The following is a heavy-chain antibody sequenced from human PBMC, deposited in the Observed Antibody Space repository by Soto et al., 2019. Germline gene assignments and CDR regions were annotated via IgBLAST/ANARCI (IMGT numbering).Heavy chain of an antibody. D-gene: IGHD6-19*01. CDR1: GFTFDYYT. CDR2: ISWDGGST. J-gene: IGHJ6*02. Sequence: PGGSLRLSCAASGFTFDYYTMHWVRQSPGKGLEWVSLISWDGGSTYYADSVKGRFTISRDNSKNSLYLQMNSLRTEDTALYYCAKDTNYKVWLVEGYDYYGMDVWGQGTTVTVSS. CDR3: AKDTNYKVWLVEGYDYYGMDV. V-gene: IGHV3-43*01.